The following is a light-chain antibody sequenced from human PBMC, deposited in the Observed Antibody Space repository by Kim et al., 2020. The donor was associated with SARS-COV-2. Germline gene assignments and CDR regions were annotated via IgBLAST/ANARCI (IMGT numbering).Light chain of an antibody. CDR3: SSYAADNRWV. J-gene: IGLJ3*02. V-gene: IGLV2-8*01. Sequence: GQSGTISCPGASSDIGVYTSVSWYQQHPGKAPTPLIFEATKRPSGVPARFSGSKSGNTASLTVSGLQSEDEADYYCSSYAADNRWVFGGGTQLTVL. CDR1: SSDIGVYTS. CDR2: EAT.